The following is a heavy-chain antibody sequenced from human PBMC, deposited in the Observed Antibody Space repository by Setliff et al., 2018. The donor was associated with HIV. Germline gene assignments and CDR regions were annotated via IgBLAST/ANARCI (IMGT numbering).Heavy chain of an antibody. CDR3: ARHSPSDY. CDR2: IYNSAST. V-gene: IGHV4-59*08. CDR1: GDSISTDY. Sequence: PSETLSLTCTVSGDSISTDYWTWLRQPPGKGLEWIGYIYNSASTSYNPSLKSRVTISVDTSKNQSSLKLSSETAADTAVYYCARHSPSDYWGQGTLVTVSS. J-gene: IGHJ4*02.